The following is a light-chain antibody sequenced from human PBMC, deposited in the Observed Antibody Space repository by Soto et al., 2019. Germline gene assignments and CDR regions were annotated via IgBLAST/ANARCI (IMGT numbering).Light chain of an antibody. Sequence: IHMTQSPSSLSTSVGDRLTITCRASQSIDNNLNWYQQKPGKAPKLLIYETSILHSGVPPRFSGSGSGTDFTLTISSLQPEDFATYYCQQTLSFPPTFGQGTKV. V-gene: IGKV1-39*01. CDR2: ETS. CDR3: QQTLSFPPT. CDR1: QSIDNN. J-gene: IGKJ1*01.